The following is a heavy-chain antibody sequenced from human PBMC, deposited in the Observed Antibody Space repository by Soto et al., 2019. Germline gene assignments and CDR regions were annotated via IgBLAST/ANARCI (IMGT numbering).Heavy chain of an antibody. V-gene: IGHV6-1*01. CDR1: GDSVSGNSAA. CDR3: AREFASYVSSVRYVDY. D-gene: IGHD6-19*01. CDR2: TYYRSRWYN. Sequence: SRTLSLPCAISGDSVSGNSAACNWIRQSPSRGLEWLGRTYYRSRWYNDYAVSVKGRITVTPDTAKNQFSLHLNSVTPDDTAVYYCAREFASYVSSVRYVDYWGEGALVTVS. J-gene: IGHJ4*02.